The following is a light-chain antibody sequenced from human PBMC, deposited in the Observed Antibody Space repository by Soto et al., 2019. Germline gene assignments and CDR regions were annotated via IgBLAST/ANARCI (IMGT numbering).Light chain of an antibody. Sequence: ENVLTQSPGTLSFSPVKRATLSFTASQSISSSYLAWYQQIPGQAPRLLIYGASSRAAGIPDRFSGSGSGTEFTLTISRLEPEDFAVYYCQQYGSSSWTFGQGTKVDIK. J-gene: IGKJ1*01. CDR1: QSISSSY. V-gene: IGKV3-20*01. CDR2: GAS. CDR3: QQYGSSSWT.